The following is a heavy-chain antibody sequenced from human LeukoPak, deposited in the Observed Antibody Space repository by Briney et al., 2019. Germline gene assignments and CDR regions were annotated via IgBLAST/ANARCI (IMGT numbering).Heavy chain of an antibody. CDR1: GFNFNAYA. V-gene: IGHV3-9*01. CDR2: ISWHSANI. Sequence: GRSLRLSCDASGFNFNAYAMHWVRQAPGKGLEWVSGISWHSANIDYADSVKGRFTISRDNAKNSLYLQMSSLRPEDTALYYCVRDSGSTTVLIDDAFDLWGQGTMVTVSS. J-gene: IGHJ3*01. D-gene: IGHD4-23*01. CDR3: VRDSGSTTVLIDDAFDL.